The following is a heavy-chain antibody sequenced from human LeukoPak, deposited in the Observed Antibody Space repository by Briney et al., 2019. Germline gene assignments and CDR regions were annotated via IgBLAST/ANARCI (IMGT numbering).Heavy chain of an antibody. CDR3: AREATVNIVVVPAPNWFDP. CDR1: GFTFSSYS. CDR2: ISSSSSYI. D-gene: IGHD2-2*01. J-gene: IGHJ5*02. Sequence: GGSLRLSCAASGFTFSSYSMTWVRQAPGKGLEWVSSISSSSSYIYYADSVKGRFTISRDNAKNSLYLQMNSLRAEDTAVYYCAREATVNIVVVPAPNWFDPWGRGTLVTVSS. V-gene: IGHV3-21*01.